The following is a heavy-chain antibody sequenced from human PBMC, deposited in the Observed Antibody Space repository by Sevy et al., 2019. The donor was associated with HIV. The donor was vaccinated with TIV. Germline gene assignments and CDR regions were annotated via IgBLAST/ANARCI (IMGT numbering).Heavy chain of an antibody. CDR2: IGSSNSYI. CDR3: ARRHSSSWYILYYFEY. V-gene: IGHV3-21*01. J-gene: IGHJ4*02. CDR1: GFSFSSYS. Sequence: GGSLRLSCAASGFSFSSYSVGWVRQAPGKGLEWVASIGSSNSYIYYADSVKGRFTISRDNAKNSLFLHMNTLRAEDTAVYYCARRHSSSWYILYYFEYWGQGTPVTVSS. D-gene: IGHD6-13*01.